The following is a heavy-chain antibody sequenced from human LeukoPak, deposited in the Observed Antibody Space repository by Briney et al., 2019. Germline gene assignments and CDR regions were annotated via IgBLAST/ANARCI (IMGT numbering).Heavy chain of an antibody. CDR2: IIPIFGTA. V-gene: IGHV1-69*05. CDR1: GGTFSSYA. CDR3: ARARALENYYDSSGYYFDY. J-gene: IGHJ4*02. Sequence: ASVKVSCKASGGTFSSYAISWVRQAPGQGLEWMGGIIPIFGTANYAQKFQGRVTITTDESTSTAYMELSSLRSEDTAVYYCARARALENYYDSSGYYFDYWGQGTLVTVPS. D-gene: IGHD3-22*01.